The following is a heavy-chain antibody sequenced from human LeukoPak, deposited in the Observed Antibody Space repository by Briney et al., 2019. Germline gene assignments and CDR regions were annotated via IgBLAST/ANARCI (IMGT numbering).Heavy chain of an antibody. CDR3: ARALMGSSWPQVDLSLDY. V-gene: IGHV1-24*01. CDR2: FDPEDGET. J-gene: IGHJ4*02. CDR1: GYTLTELS. D-gene: IGHD6-13*01. Sequence: ASVTVSFTVSGYTLTELSMHWVRQAPGKGLEWMGGFDPEDGETIYAQKFQGRVTMTEDTSTDTAYVELSSLRSEDTAVYYCARALMGSSWPQVDLSLDYWGQGTLVTVSS.